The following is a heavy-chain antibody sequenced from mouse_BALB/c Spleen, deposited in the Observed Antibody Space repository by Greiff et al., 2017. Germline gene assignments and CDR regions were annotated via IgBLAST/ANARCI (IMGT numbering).Heavy chain of an antibody. V-gene: IGHV1-7*01. CDR1: GYTFTSYW. CDR2: INPSTGYT. J-gene: IGHJ4*01. D-gene: IGHD1-2*01. Sequence: QVQLQQSGAELAKPGASVKMSCKASGYTFTSYWMHWVKQRPGQGLEWIGYINPSTGYTEYNQKFKDKATLTADKSSSTAYMQLSSLTSEDSAVYYCASITTAGYAMDYWGQGTSVTVSS. CDR3: ASITTAGYAMDY.